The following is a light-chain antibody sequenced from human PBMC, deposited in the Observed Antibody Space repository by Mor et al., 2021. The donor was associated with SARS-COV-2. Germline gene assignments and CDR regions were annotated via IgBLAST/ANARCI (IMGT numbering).Light chain of an antibody. CDR3: QQYYSSPQT. J-gene: IGKJ1*01. CDR2: WAS. V-gene: IGKV4-1*01. Sequence: SQTIVYTSNKKNHLAWYQQKPGQPPKLLISWASTRECGVPDRFSGSVSGTDYTLTISSQQAEDVAVYYCQQYYSSPQTFG. CDR1: QTIVYTSNKKNH.